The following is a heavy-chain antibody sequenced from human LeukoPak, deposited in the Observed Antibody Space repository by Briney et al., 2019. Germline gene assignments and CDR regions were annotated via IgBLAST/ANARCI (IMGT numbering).Heavy chain of an antibody. V-gene: IGHV1-69*13. CDR1: GGTFSSYA. CDR3: ARCPVPAAMVVRPETWWFDP. CDR2: IIPICGTA. Sequence: SVKVSCKASGGTFSSYAISWVRQAPGQGLEWMGGIIPICGTANYAQKFQGRVTITADEPTSTAYIDLSSLRYEDTAVYYCARCPVPAAMVVRPETWWFDPWGQGTLVTVSS. J-gene: IGHJ5*02. D-gene: IGHD2-2*01.